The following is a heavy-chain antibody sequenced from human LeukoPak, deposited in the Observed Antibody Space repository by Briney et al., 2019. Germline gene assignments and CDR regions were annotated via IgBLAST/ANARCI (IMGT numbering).Heavy chain of an antibody. CDR1: GFTFSSYA. J-gene: IGHJ4*02. V-gene: IGHV3-23*01. Sequence: GGSLRLSCAASGFTFSSYAMSWVRQAPGKGLEWVSAISGSGGSTYYADSVKGRFTISRDNSKNTLYLQMNSLRAEDTAVYYCAKDETRSGYSSGWYGAFDYWGQGTLVTVSS. D-gene: IGHD6-19*01. CDR2: ISGSGGST. CDR3: AKDETRSGYSSGWYGAFDY.